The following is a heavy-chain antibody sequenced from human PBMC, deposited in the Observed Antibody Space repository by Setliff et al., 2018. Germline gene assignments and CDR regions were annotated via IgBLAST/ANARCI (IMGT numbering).Heavy chain of an antibody. CDR3: ARATLTIFGVVTPFDY. V-gene: IGHV3-21*01. CDR1: GFTVSSNY. CDR2: ISGSSSYI. J-gene: IGHJ4*02. D-gene: IGHD3-3*01. Sequence: GGSLRLSCAASGFTVSSNYMSWVRQAPGKGLEWVSSISGSSSYIYYADSVKGRFTISRDNAKNSLYLQMNSLRAEDTAVYYCARATLTIFGVVTPFDYWGQGTLVTVSS.